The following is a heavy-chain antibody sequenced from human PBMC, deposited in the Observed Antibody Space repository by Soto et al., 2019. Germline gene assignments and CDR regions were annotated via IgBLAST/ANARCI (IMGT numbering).Heavy chain of an antibody. CDR3: AKGPSGDYDFWRLPNWFDP. V-gene: IGHV3-9*01. D-gene: IGHD3-3*01. J-gene: IGHJ5*02. Sequence: GGSLRLSCAASGFTFDDYAMHWVRQAPGKGLEWVSGISWNSGSIGYADSVKGRFTISRDNAKNSLYLQMNSLRAEDTALYYCAKGPSGDYDFWRLPNWFDPWGQGTLVTVSS. CDR1: GFTFDDYA. CDR2: ISWNSGSI.